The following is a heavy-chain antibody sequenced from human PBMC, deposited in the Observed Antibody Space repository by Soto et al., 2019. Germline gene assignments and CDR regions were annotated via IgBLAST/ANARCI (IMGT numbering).Heavy chain of an antibody. V-gene: IGHV3-7*03. D-gene: IGHD3-10*01. Sequence: PGGSLRLSCPASGFTFSCYWMTWVRQAPGKGLEWVANIKEDGSEKYYVDSVKGRFTISRDNPKNSLYLQMNSLRADDTAVYYCARPLYGSGSVWFDPWGQGTLVTVSS. CDR3: ARPLYGSGSVWFDP. CDR1: GFTFSCYW. J-gene: IGHJ5*02. CDR2: IKEDGSEK.